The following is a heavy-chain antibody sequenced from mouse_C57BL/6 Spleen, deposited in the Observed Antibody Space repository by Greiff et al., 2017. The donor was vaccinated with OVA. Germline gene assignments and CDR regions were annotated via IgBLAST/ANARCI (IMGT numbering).Heavy chain of an antibody. CDR2: IWSGGST. V-gene: IGHV2-4*01. CDR1: GFSLTSYG. J-gene: IGHJ1*03. CDR3: APNWNWYFDV. D-gene: IGHD4-1*02. Sequence: QVQLQQSGPGLVQPSQSLSITCTVSGFSLTSYGVHWVRQPPGKGLEWLGVIWSGGSTDYNAAFISRMGISKDNSKSQFFFKKNNVQADDTAIYYCAPNWNWYFDVWGTGTTVTVSS.